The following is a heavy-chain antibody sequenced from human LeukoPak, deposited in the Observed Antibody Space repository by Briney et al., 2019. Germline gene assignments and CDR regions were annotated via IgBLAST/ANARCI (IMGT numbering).Heavy chain of an antibody. D-gene: IGHD1-26*01. CDR1: GGSFSDYY. J-gene: IGHJ3*01. Sequence: PSETLSLTCAVSGGSFSDYYWTWIRQPPGKGLEWIGEINRGGSTNYSPSLKSRVTISIDTSKIQFSLKVNSVTAADTAVYYCARWERDAFHVWARGQWSPSLQ. V-gene: IGHV4-34*01. CDR2: INRGGST. CDR3: ARWERDAFHV.